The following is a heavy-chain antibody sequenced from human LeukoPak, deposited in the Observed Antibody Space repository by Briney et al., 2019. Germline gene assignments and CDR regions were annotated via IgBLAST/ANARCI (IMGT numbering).Heavy chain of an antibody. CDR3: ARGYSGSYGRFDY. J-gene: IGHJ4*02. D-gene: IGHD1-26*01. CDR2: IYYSGST. V-gene: IGHV4-59*01. Sequence: GSLRLSCAASGFTFSSYAMSWIRQPPGKGLEWIGYIYYSGSTSYNPSLKSRVTISVDTSKNQFSLKLSSVTAADTAVYYCARGYSGSYGRFDYWGQGTLVTVSS. CDR1: GFTFSSYA.